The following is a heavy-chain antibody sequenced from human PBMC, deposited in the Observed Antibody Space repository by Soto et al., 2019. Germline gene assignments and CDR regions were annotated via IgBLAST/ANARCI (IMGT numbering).Heavy chain of an antibody. CDR3: ARMGDVPYYYYGMDV. CDR1: GYTFTSYG. Sequence: QVQLVQSGAEVKKPGASVKVSCKASGYTFTSYGFSWVRQAPGQGLEWMGWINAYNGDTNYAQNLQGSVTMTTDASTHTAYMELRSLRSDDTAVYYCARMGDVPYYYYGMDVWGQGTTVTVSS. D-gene: IGHD3-16*01. CDR2: INAYNGDT. V-gene: IGHV1-18*01. J-gene: IGHJ6*02.